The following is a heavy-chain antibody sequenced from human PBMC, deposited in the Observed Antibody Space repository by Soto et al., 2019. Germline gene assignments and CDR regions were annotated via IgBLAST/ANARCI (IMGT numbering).Heavy chain of an antibody. CDR1: GFTFSRYS. J-gene: IGHJ3*02. CDR2: ISSSSSYI. CDR3: ARVGPIAVAGSRAFDI. Sequence: PXXPLSLSCAASGFTFSRYSMNWVLKAPGKGLEWVSSISSSSSYIYYADSVKGRFTISRDNAKNSLYLQMNSLRAEDTAVYYCARVGPIAVAGSRAFDIWGQGTMVTVSS. D-gene: IGHD6-19*01. V-gene: IGHV3-21*01.